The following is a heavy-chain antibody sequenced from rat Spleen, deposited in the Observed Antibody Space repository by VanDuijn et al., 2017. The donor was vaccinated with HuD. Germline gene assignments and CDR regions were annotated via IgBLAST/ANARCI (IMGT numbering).Heavy chain of an antibody. Sequence: VQLKESGPGLVQPSQTLSLTCTVSGLSLTSNSVSWIRQAPGKGLEWVASITNASGGTHYPDSVKGRFTISRDTAQNILYLQMNSPRSEDTATYYCTRGGYFRYWGQGVMVTVSS. J-gene: IGHJ2*01. CDR3: TRGGYFRY. D-gene: IGHD2-5*01. CDR2: ITNASGGT. V-gene: IGHV5-31*01. CDR1: GLSLTSNS.